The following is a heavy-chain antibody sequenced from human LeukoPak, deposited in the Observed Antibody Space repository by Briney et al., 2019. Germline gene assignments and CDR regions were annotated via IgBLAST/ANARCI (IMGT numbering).Heavy chain of an antibody. CDR1: GGSFSGYY. CDR2: IYTSGST. Sequence: SETLSLTCAVYGGSFSGYYWSWIRQPAGKGLEWIGRIYTSGSTNYNPSLKSRVTMSVDTSKNQFSLKLSSVTAADTAVYYCAGSGSYSRYWGQGTLVTVSS. D-gene: IGHD1-26*01. V-gene: IGHV4-59*10. J-gene: IGHJ4*02. CDR3: AGSGSYSRY.